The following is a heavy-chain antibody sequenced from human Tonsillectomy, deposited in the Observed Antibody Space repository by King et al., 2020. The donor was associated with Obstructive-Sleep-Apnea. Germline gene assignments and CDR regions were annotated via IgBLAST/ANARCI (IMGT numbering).Heavy chain of an antibody. CDR1: GGSISSGAYS. Sequence: QLQESGSGLVKSSQTLSLTCAVSGGSISSGAYSWSWIRQPPGKGLEWIGYIYHSGSTYYNPSLQSRVAISLDRSSNPFSLRLNSVTAADTAVYYCARALLELQRYYYGMDVWGQGTTVIVSS. V-gene: IGHV4-30-2*01. CDR3: ARALLELQRYYYGMDV. D-gene: IGHD1-7*01. J-gene: IGHJ6*02. CDR2: IYHSGST.